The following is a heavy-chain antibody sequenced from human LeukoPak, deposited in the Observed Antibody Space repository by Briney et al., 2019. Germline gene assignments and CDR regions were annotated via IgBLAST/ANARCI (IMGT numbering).Heavy chain of an antibody. V-gene: IGHV4-39*01. CDR3: ARRLGGSGTYYFDY. Sequence: SETLSLTCTVFGGSISSSTYYWGWIRQPPGKGLEWIGSINYSGSIYYNPSLKSRVTISVDTSKNQFSLKLSSVTAADTAVYFCARRLGGSGTYYFDYWGQGTLVTVSS. D-gene: IGHD3-10*01. CDR2: INYSGSI. CDR1: GGSISSSTYY. J-gene: IGHJ4*02.